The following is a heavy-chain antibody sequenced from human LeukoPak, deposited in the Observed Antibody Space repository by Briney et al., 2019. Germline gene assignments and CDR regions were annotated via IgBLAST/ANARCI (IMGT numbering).Heavy chain of an antibody. Sequence: PGGSLRLSCAASGFTFSSYAMHGVRQAPGKGLEWVAVISYDGSNKYYADSVKGRFTISRDNSKNTLYLQMNSLRAEDTAVYYCARVAVAADYYYGMDVWGKGTTVTVSS. D-gene: IGHD6-19*01. J-gene: IGHJ6*04. CDR2: ISYDGSNK. V-gene: IGHV3-30*04. CDR1: GFTFSSYA. CDR3: ARVAVAADYYYGMDV.